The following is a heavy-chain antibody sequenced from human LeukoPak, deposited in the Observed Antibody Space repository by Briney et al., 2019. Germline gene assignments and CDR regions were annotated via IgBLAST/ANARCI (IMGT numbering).Heavy chain of an antibody. V-gene: IGHV3-21*01. Sequence: GGSLRLSCSASGFTFSLYSMNWVRQAPGRGLEWVSSISSRSNYIYYADSVKGRFAISRDNPKNSLYLHMNSLRAEDTAVYYCARNYYDSSGYYTPLDYWGQGTLVTVSS. J-gene: IGHJ4*02. CDR1: GFTFSLYS. CDR2: ISSRSNYI. CDR3: ARNYYDSSGYYTPLDY. D-gene: IGHD3-22*01.